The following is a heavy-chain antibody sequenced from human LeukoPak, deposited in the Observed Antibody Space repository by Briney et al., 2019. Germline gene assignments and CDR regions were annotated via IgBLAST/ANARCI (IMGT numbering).Heavy chain of an antibody. D-gene: IGHD3-22*01. Sequence: PSETLSLTCTVSGGSISSSIYYWGWIRQPPGKGLEWLGSIYYSGSTYYNPSLKSRVTISVDTTKNQFSLKLSSVAAADTAVYYCASGHFQSYYYDSSGYFDYWGQGTLVTVSS. CDR2: IYYSGST. CDR3: ASGHFQSYYYDSSGYFDY. V-gene: IGHV4-39*01. CDR1: GGSISSSIYY. J-gene: IGHJ4*02.